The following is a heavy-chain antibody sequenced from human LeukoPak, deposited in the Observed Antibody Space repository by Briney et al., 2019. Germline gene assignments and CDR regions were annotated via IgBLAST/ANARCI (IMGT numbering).Heavy chain of an antibody. CDR3: AKGIHYYGSGSYCFDY. CDR2: ISGSGGST. CDR1: GFTFSSYA. Sequence: GGSLRLSCAASGFTFSSYAMSRVRQAPGKGLEWVSAISGSGGSTYYADSVKGRFTISRDNSKNTLYLQMNSLRAEDTAVYYCAKGIHYYGSGSYCFDYWGQGTLVTVSS. V-gene: IGHV3-23*01. J-gene: IGHJ4*02. D-gene: IGHD3-10*01.